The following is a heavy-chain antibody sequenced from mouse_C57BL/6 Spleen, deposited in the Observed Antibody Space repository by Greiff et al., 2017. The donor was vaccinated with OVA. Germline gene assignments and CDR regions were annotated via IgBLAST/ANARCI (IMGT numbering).Heavy chain of an antibody. CDR2: IDPETGGT. J-gene: IGHJ2*01. Sequence: QVQLQQSGAELVRPGASVTLSCKASGYTFTDYGMHWVKQTPVHGLEWIGAIDPETGGTAYNQKFKGKAILTADKSSSTAYMELRSLTSEDSAVYYCTRRPLTYFDYWGQGTTLTVSS. CDR3: TRRPLTYFDY. CDR1: GYTFTDYG. V-gene: IGHV1-15*01.